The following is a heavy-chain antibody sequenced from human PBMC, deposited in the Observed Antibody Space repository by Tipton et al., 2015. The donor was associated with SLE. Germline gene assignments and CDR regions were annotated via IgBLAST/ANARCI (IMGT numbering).Heavy chain of an antibody. CDR3: ARGGEVVYALTTVTQGYFDY. V-gene: IGHV4-34*01. Sequence: LTCAVYGGSFSGYYWSWIRQPPGKGLEWIGEINHSGSTNYNPSLKSRVTISVDTSKNQFSLKLSSVTAADTAVYYCARGGEVVYALTTVTQGYFDYWGQGTLVTVSS. J-gene: IGHJ4*02. D-gene: IGHD4-17*01. CDR2: INHSGST. CDR1: GGSFSGYY.